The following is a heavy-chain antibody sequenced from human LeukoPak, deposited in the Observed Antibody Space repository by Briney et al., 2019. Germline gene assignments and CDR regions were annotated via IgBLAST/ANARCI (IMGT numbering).Heavy chain of an antibody. J-gene: IGHJ3*02. CDR1: GGSISSYY. CDR2: IYYSGST. CDR3: ARQWGSSWYAFDI. Sequence: PSETLSLTCTVSGGSISSYYWSWIRQPPGKGLEWIGYIYYSGSTNYNPSLKSRVTISVDTSKNQFSLKLSSVTAADTAVYYCARQWGSSWYAFDIWGQGTMVTVSS. V-gene: IGHV4-59*01. D-gene: IGHD6-13*01.